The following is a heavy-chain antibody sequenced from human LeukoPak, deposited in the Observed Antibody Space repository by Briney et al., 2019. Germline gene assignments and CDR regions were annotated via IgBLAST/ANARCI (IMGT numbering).Heavy chain of an antibody. Sequence: SETLSLTCTVSGGSISSYYWSWIRQPPGKGLEWIGYIYYSGSTNYNPSLKSRVTISVDTSKNQFSLKLSSVTAADTAVYYCARLGYGGNSGFDYWGQGTLVTVSS. CDR3: ARLGYGGNSGFDY. CDR1: GGSISSYY. CDR2: IYYSGST. D-gene: IGHD4-23*01. J-gene: IGHJ4*02. V-gene: IGHV4-59*08.